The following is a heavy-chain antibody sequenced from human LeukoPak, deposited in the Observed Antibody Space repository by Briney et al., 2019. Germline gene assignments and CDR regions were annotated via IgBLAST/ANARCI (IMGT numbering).Heavy chain of an antibody. J-gene: IGHJ4*02. V-gene: IGHV3-74*01. D-gene: IGHD6-19*01. CDR2: INSDGGST. Sequence: GGSLRLSCATSGFTFNSYWIHWVRQPPGKGLVWVSRINSDGGSTSYADSVKGRFTISRDNSKNTLYLQMSSLRVEDTAAYYCARIVQWPKGFDHWGQGTLVAVSS. CDR3: ARIVQWPKGFDH. CDR1: GFTFNSYW.